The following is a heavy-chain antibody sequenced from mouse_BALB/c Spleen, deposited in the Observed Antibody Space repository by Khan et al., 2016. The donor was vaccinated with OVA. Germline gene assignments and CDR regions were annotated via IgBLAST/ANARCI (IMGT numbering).Heavy chain of an antibody. J-gene: IGHJ1*01. CDR2: IDPANGNT. Sequence: VQLQQSGAEFVKPGASVKLSCTAAGFNIKDTYIHWVKQRPEQGLDWIGRIDPANGNTKYDPKFQGKATITADTSSNTAYLQLSSLTSEDTVVYSSARDPWYFDVWGAGTTVTVSS. CDR1: GFNIKDTY. CDR3: ARDPWYFDV. V-gene: IGHV14-3*02.